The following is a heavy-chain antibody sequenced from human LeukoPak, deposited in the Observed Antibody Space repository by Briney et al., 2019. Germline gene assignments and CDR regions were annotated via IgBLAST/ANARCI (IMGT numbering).Heavy chain of an antibody. J-gene: IGHJ4*02. CDR1: GGSFSGYY. CDR3: ARGGYDCSGGSCYSEF. Sequence: PSETLSLTCAVYGGSFSGYYWGWIRQPPGKGLEWIGEINHSGSNNYNPSPKSRVTISVDTSKNQFSLKLSSVTASDTAVYYCARGGYDCSGGSCYSEFWGQGTLVTVSS. D-gene: IGHD2-15*01. CDR2: INHSGSN. V-gene: IGHV4-34*01.